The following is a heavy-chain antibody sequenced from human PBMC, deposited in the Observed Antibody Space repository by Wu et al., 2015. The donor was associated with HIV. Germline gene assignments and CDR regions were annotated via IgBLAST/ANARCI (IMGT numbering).Heavy chain of an antibody. Sequence: QVQLVQSGAEVKKPGASVKVSCKASRSTFTGYHLHWVRQAPGQGLEWMGWINPNGGGTKYAQKFQGRVTMTRDTSISTAYLELSRLKSDDTAMYYCAHSENDWLLVDYWGQGTLVTVSS. CDR3: AHSENDWLLVDY. CDR2: INPNGGGT. J-gene: IGHJ4*02. D-gene: IGHD3-9*01. V-gene: IGHV1-2*02. CDR1: RSTFTGYH.